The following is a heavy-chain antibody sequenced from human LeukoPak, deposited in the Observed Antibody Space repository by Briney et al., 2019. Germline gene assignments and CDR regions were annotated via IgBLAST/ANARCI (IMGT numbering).Heavy chain of an antibody. V-gene: IGHV3-23*01. Sequence: GGSLRLSCAASGFTFSSYAMSWVRQAPGKGLEWVSAISGSGGSTYYADSVKGRFTISRDNSKNTLYLQMNSLRAEDTAVYCCAKDETHSYYYYGMDVWGQGTTVTVSS. CDR3: AKDETHSYYYYGMDV. J-gene: IGHJ6*02. CDR2: ISGSGGST. CDR1: GFTFSSYA.